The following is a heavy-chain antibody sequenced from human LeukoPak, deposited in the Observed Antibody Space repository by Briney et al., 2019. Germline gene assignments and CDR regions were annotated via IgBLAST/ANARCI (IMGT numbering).Heavy chain of an antibody. V-gene: IGHV1-69*05. CDR3: ARVPTNRHYYYYMDV. J-gene: IGHJ6*03. Sequence: ASVKVSCKASRGTFSSYAISWVRQASGQGLEWMGGIIPIFGTANYAQKFQGRVTITTDESTSTAYMELSSLRSEDTAVYYCARVPTNRHYYYYMDVWGKGTTVTVSS. D-gene: IGHD3-16*02. CDR2: IIPIFGTA. CDR1: RGTFSSYA.